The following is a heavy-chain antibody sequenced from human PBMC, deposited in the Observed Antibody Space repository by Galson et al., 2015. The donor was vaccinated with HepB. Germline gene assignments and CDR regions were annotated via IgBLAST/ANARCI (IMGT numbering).Heavy chain of an antibody. J-gene: IGHJ4*02. CDR2: IDPSDSYT. CDR1: GYSFTSYW. Sequence: QSGAEVKKPGESLRISCKGSGYSFTSYWISWVRQMPGKGLEWMGRIDPSDSYTNYSPSFQGHVTISADKSISTAYLQWSSLKASDTAMYYCARLNSDNIVVVPAAIGPDYWGQGTLVTVSS. D-gene: IGHD2-2*02. CDR3: ARLNSDNIVVVPAAIGPDY. V-gene: IGHV5-10-1*01.